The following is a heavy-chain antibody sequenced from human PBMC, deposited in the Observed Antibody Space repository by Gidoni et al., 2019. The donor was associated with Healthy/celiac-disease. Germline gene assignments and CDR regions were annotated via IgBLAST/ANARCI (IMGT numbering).Heavy chain of an antibody. CDR3: ARAWFGEVDP. J-gene: IGHJ5*02. D-gene: IGHD3-10*01. CDR1: GYTFTSYA. Sequence: QVQLVQSGAEVKKPGASVKVSCKASGYTFTSYAMHWVRPAPGQGLEWMGWINAGNGNTKYSQKFQGRVTITRDTSASKGYMELSSRRSEDTAVYYCARAWFGEVDPWGQGTLVTVSS. V-gene: IGHV1-3*01. CDR2: INAGNGNT.